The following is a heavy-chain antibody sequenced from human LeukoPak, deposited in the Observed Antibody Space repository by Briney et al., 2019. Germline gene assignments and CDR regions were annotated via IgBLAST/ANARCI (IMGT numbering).Heavy chain of an antibody. CDR3: ARVEIAAPNIDY. CDR2: ISGSGGST. CDR1: GFTFSSYA. Sequence: PGGSLRLSCAASGFTFSSYAMSWVRQAPGKGLEWVSAISGSGGSTYYADSVKGRFTISRDNSKNTLYLQMNSLRAEDTAVYYCARVEIAAPNIDYWGQGTLVTVSS. J-gene: IGHJ4*02. V-gene: IGHV3-23*01. D-gene: IGHD6-6*01.